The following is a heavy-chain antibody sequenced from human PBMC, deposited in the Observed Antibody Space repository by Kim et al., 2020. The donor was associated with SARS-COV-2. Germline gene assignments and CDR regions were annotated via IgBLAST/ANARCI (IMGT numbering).Heavy chain of an antibody. J-gene: IGHJ4*02. CDR3: ARDSNGITMIVVAH. CDR1: GFTFSSYA. D-gene: IGHD3-22*01. Sequence: GGSLRLSCAASGFTFSSYAMHWVRQAPGKGLEWVAVISYDGSNKYYADSVKGRFTISRDNSKNTLYLQMNSLRAEDTAVYYCARDSNGITMIVVAHWGQGTLVTVSS. V-gene: IGHV3-30-3*01. CDR2: ISYDGSNK.